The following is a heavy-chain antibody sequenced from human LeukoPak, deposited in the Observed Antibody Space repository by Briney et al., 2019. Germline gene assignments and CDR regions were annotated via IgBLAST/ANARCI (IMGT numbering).Heavy chain of an antibody. CDR1: GYTFIGYY. D-gene: IGHD3-22*01. V-gene: IGHV1-2*02. CDR3: ARDERYDSSGYPLDY. Sequence: ASVKVSCKASGYTFIGYYIHWVRQAPGQGLEWMGWINPNNGGTNYAQKFQGRVTMTRDTSISTAYMELSRLRSDDTAVYYCARDERYDSSGYPLDYWGQGTLVTVSS. CDR2: INPNNGGT. J-gene: IGHJ4*02.